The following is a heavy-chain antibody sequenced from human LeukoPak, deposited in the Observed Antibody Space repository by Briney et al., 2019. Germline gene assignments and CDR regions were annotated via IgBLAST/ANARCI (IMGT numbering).Heavy chain of an antibody. J-gene: IGHJ4*02. CDR3: ARDVGSSLHS. CDR2: ISSDGTSK. CDR1: GFTFGSSY. Sequence: GGSLRLSCAASGFTFGSSYMHWVRQDPGKGLVWVSCISSDGTSKNYADSAKGRFTISRDNPKNTVHLQMNSLRAEDTAVYYCARDVGSSLHSWGQGTLVIVSS. D-gene: IGHD2-2*01. V-gene: IGHV3-74*01.